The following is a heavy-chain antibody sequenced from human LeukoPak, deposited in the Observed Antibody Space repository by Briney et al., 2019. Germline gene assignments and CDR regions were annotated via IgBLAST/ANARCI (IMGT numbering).Heavy chain of an antibody. V-gene: IGHV1-18*01. D-gene: IGHD4-11*01. CDR3: ARGLQENLAWLQAFTAFDI. Sequence: ASVKVSCKASGYTFTSYAITWVRQAPGQGLEWMGWISAYNGNTNYAQKLQGRVTMTTDTSTNTAYMELRSLRSDDTAVYYCARGLQENLAWLQAFTAFDIWGQGTMVTVSS. CDR1: GYTFTSYA. J-gene: IGHJ3*02. CDR2: ISAYNGNT.